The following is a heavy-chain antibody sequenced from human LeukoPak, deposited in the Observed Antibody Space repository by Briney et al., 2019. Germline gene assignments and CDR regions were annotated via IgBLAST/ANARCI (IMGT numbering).Heavy chain of an antibody. CDR2: IGSDART. Sequence: GGSLRLSCAASGFTFNNYAMSWVRQAPGKGLEWVSGIGSDARTSYADSVKGRFTISRDNSKNTLYLQMNSLRVEDTAIYYCAKEFTGGWPFDFWGQGTLDTVSS. J-gene: IGHJ4*02. CDR3: AKEFTGGWPFDF. D-gene: IGHD6-19*01. CDR1: GFTFNNYA. V-gene: IGHV3-23*01.